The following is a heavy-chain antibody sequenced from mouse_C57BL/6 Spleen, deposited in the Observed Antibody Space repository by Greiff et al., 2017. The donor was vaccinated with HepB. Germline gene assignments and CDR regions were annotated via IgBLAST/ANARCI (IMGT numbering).Heavy chain of an antibody. D-gene: IGHD2-3*01. CDR2: IYPRDGST. Sequence: VQLQQSDAELVKPGASVKISCKVSGYTFTDHTIHWMKQRPEQGLEWIGYIYPRDGSTKYNEKFKGKATLTAAKSSSTAYMQLNSLTSEDSAVYFCARSLIYDGYYEVGMDYWGQGTSVTVSS. V-gene: IGHV1-78*01. CDR1: GYTFTDHT. J-gene: IGHJ4*01. CDR3: ARSLIYDGYYEVGMDY.